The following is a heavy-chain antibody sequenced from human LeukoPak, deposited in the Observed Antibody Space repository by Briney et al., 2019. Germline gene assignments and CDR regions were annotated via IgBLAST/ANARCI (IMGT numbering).Heavy chain of an antibody. D-gene: IGHD4-23*01. CDR2: IYTSGST. CDR3: ARAGGNSIPDY. Sequence: TTSETLSLTCTVSGGSISSGSYYWSWIRQPAGKGLEWIGRIYTSGSTNYNPSLKSRVNISVDTSKNQFSLKLSSVTAADTAVYYCARAGGNSIPDYWGQGTLVTVSS. CDR1: GGSISSGSYY. J-gene: IGHJ4*02. V-gene: IGHV4-61*02.